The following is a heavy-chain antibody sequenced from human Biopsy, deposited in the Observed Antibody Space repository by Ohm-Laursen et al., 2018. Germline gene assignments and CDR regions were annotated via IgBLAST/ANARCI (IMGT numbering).Heavy chain of an antibody. CDR2: IYRGDKT. CDR3: ARAYPPPGRRLVVVAGDFDC. D-gene: IGHD2-15*01. CDR1: GFTVSSNYVSSNY. V-gene: IGHV3-53*01. J-gene: IGHJ4*02. Sequence: SLRLSCSASGFTVSSNYVSSNYMSWVRQAPGKGLEWVSIIYRGDKTDYADSVKGRFTISRDNSKNTLYLQMNSLRVEDTAMYYCARAYPPPGRRLVVVAGDFDCWGQGTRVTVSS.